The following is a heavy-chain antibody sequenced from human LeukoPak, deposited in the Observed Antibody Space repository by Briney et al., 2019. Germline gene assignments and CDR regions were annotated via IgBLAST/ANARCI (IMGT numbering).Heavy chain of an antibody. J-gene: IGHJ4*02. Sequence: SETLSLTCTVSGGSISSSSYYWGWIRQPPGKGLEWIGSIYYSGSTYYNPSLKSRVTISVDTSKNQFSLKLSSVTAADTAVYYCARAATVTIFDYWGQGTLVTVSP. CDR3: ARAATVTIFDY. D-gene: IGHD4-17*01. CDR1: GGSISSSSYY. CDR2: IYYSGST. V-gene: IGHV4-39*07.